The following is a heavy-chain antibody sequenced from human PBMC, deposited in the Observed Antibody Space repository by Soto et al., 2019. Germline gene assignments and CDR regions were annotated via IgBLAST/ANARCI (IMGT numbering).Heavy chain of an antibody. CDR3: ARGVRTYYYGSGSYEFDY. Sequence: QVQLVQSGAEAKKPGSSVKVSCKASGGTFSSYTISWVRQAPGQGLEWMGRIIPILGIANYAQKFQGRVTITADKSTRTAYMELSSLRYEDTAVYYCARGVRTYYYGSGSYEFDYWGQGTLVTVSS. CDR2: IIPILGIA. D-gene: IGHD3-10*01. V-gene: IGHV1-69*02. CDR1: GGTFSSYT. J-gene: IGHJ4*02.